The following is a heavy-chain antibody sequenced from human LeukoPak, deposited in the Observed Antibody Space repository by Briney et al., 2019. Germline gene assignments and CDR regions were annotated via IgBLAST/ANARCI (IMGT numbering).Heavy chain of an antibody. D-gene: IGHD2-21*02. CDR2: ISSSSSYI. J-gene: IGHJ4*02. CDR3: ARDFTCGGDCYLYYFDY. V-gene: IGHV3-21*01. Sequence: PGGSLRLSCAASGFTFSSYSMNWVRQAPGKGLEWVSSISSSSSYIYYADSVKGRFTISRDNAKNSLYLQMSSLRAEDTAIYYCARDFTCGGDCYLYYFDYWGQGTLVTVSS. CDR1: GFTFSSYS.